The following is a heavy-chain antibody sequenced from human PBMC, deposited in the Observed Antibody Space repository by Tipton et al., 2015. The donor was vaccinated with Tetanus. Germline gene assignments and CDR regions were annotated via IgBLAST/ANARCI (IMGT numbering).Heavy chain of an antibody. Sequence: GSLRLSCAASTFSFSRHSMNWVRQAPGKGLEWVSSISSGSTYIYYADSVKGRFTISRDNAKNSLYLLMDSLRAEDTAVYYCARDQIVEQATRDHDYGVDVWGQGTTVTVSS. CDR2: ISSGSTYI. D-gene: IGHD3-22*01. J-gene: IGHJ6*02. CDR1: TFSFSRHS. V-gene: IGHV3-21*01. CDR3: ARDQIVEQATRDHDYGVDV.